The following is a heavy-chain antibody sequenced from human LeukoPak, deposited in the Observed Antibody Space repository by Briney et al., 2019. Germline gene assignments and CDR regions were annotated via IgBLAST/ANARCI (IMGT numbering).Heavy chain of an antibody. CDR2: ISSSISTI. D-gene: IGHD2-8*02. CDR1: GFTVSTNY. CDR3: ARGPGYFDY. Sequence: PGGSLRLSCLASGFTVSTNYMSWVRQAPGKGLEWVSYISSSISTIYYSDSVKGRFTISRDNAKNSLYLQMNSLRAEDTAVYYCARGPGYFDYWGQGTLVTVSS. J-gene: IGHJ4*02. V-gene: IGHV3-48*04.